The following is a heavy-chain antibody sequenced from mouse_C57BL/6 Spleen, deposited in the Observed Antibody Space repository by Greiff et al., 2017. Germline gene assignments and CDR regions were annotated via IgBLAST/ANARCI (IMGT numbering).Heavy chain of an antibody. CDR3: ARGDDGYYTWFAY. CDR1: GFSLTSYG. J-gene: IGHJ3*01. CDR2: IWSGGST. D-gene: IGHD2-3*01. V-gene: IGHV2-2*01. Sequence: QVQLQQSGPGLVQPSQSLSITCTVSGFSLTSYGVHWVRQSPGKGLEWLGVIWSGGSTDYNAAFISRLSISKDNSKSQVFFKMNRLQADDTAIYYCARGDDGYYTWFAYWGQGTLVTVSA.